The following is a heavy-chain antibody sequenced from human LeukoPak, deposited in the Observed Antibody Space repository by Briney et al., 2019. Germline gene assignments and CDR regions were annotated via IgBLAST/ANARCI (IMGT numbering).Heavy chain of an antibody. CDR2: IYTSGST. V-gene: IGHV4-4*07. CDR3: ARVTGYRIEDYFDY. Sequence: KPSETLSLTCTVSGVSISSYYWSWIRQPAGKGLEWIGRIYTSGSTNYNPSLKSRVTMSVDTSKNQFSLKLSSVTAADTAVYYCARVTGYRIEDYFDYWGQGTLVTVSS. D-gene: IGHD6-13*01. J-gene: IGHJ4*02. CDR1: GVSISSYY.